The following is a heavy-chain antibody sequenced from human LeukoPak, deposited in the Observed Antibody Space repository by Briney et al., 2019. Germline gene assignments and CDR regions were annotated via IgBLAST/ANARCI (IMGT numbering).Heavy chain of an antibody. D-gene: IGHD5-18*01. V-gene: IGHV1-18*01. Sequence: ASVKVSCKASGYTFTSYGISWVRQAPGQGLGWVGWISGYNGNTKYAHKVQGRVTMTTDTSTGTAYMELRSLRSDDTAVYYCARAYSYGSDYYYGMDAWGQGTTVTVSS. CDR1: GYTFTSYG. J-gene: IGHJ6*02. CDR2: ISGYNGNT. CDR3: ARAYSYGSDYYYGMDA.